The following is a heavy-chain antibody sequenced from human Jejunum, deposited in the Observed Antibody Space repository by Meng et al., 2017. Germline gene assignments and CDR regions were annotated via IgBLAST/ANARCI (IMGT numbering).Heavy chain of an antibody. D-gene: IGHD2-21*02. CDR2: IYSSGRT. V-gene: IGHV3-66*02. Sequence: GESLKISCAASGFTVRSSYMSWVRQTPGKVLEWVSVIYSSGRTFYADSVEGRFTISRDTANNTLYLQMNSLRTEDTAVYYCAKAGPDKSDWLNWFDPWGQGTLVTVSS. CDR3: AKAGPDKSDWLNWFDP. J-gene: IGHJ5*02. CDR1: GFTVRSSY.